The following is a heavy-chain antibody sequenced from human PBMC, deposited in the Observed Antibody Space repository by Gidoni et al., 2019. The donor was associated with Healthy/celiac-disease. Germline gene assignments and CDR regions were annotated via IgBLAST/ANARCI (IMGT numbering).Heavy chain of an antibody. Sequence: EVQLFESGGGLVQPGGSLRLSCAASGFTFSSYAMSWVRQAPGKGLEWVSAISGSCGSTYYADSVKGRFTISRDNSKNTLYLQMNSLRAEDTAVYYCAKCLAARPFPFDYWGQGTLVTVSS. CDR3: AKCLAARPFPFDY. D-gene: IGHD6-6*01. CDR1: GFTFSSYA. J-gene: IGHJ4*02. V-gene: IGHV3-23*01. CDR2: ISGSCGST.